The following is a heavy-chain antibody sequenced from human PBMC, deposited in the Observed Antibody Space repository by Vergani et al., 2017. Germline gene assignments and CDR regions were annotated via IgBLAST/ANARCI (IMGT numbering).Heavy chain of an antibody. J-gene: IGHJ2*01. Sequence: QVQLVQSGAEVKKPGASVKVSCKASGYTFTGYYMPWVRQAPGQGLEWMGWINPNSGGTNYAQKFQGRVTMTRDTSISTAYMELSRLRSDDTAVYYCAADPNDYGDYVWYFDLWGRGTLVTVSS. CDR1: GYTFTGYY. D-gene: IGHD4-17*01. CDR2: INPNSGGT. V-gene: IGHV1-2*02. CDR3: AADPNDYGDYVWYFDL.